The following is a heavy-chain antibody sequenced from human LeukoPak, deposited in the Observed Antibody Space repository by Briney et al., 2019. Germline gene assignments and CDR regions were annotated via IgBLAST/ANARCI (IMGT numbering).Heavy chain of an antibody. CDR3: AGAYYYGSENYYRTLDY. D-gene: IGHD3-10*01. Sequence: SETLSLTCAVSGVSISSGGYSWSWIRQPPGKGLEWIGYIYHSGSTYYNPSLKSRVTISVDRSKNQFSLKLSSVTAADTAVYYCAGAYYYGSENYYRTLDYWGQGTLVTVSS. CDR2: IYHSGST. J-gene: IGHJ4*02. V-gene: IGHV4-30-2*01. CDR1: GVSISSGGYS.